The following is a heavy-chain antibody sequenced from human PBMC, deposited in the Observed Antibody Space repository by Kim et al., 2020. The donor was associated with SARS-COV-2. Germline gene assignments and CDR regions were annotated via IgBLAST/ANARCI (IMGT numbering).Heavy chain of an antibody. CDR3: AKGVTNSGFDY. CDR1: GFTFSTSP. Sequence: GGSLRLSCVASGFTFSTSPMGWVRQAPGEGLEWVSRISWDGTRTYYADSVKGRVTMSSDKSKNTVYLHMNNLRVEDTAVYYCAKGVTNSGFDYWGQGA. V-gene: IGHV3-23*01. CDR2: ISWDGTRT. D-gene: IGHD4-17*01. J-gene: IGHJ4*02.